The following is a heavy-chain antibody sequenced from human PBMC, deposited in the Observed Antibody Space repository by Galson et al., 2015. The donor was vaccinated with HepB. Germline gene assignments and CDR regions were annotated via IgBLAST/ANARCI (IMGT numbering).Heavy chain of an antibody. D-gene: IGHD5-24*01. Sequence: QSGAEVKKPGESLKISCQGLGYNFPIYWIGWVRQMPGKGLEWMGVIYPGDSDTKYSPSFQGQVTISADKSKNTAYLQWNSLRASDTAMYYCARVRDFRAGWFDSWGQGTLVTVSS. J-gene: IGHJ5*01. V-gene: IGHV5-51*01. CDR2: IYPGDSDT. CDR1: GYNFPIYW. CDR3: ARVRDFRAGWFDS.